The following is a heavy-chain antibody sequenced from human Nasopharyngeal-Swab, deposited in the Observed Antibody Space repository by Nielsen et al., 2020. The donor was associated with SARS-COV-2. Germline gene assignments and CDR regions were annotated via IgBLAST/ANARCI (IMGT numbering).Heavy chain of an antibody. D-gene: IGHD5-12*01. CDR1: GFTFRSYA. CDR2: ISGSDHTT. J-gene: IGHJ6*02. Sequence: GGSLRLSCAASGFTFRSYAISWVRQAPGKGLEWVSVISGSDHTTYYADSVKGRFTISRENAKNSLYLQMNSLRAGDTAVYYCARAGVATSYYYYYGMDVWGQGTTVTVSS. V-gene: IGHV3-23*01. CDR3: ARAGVATSYYYYYGMDV.